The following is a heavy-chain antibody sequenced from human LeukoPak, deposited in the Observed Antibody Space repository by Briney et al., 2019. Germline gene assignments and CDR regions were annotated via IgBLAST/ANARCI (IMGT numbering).Heavy chain of an antibody. J-gene: IGHJ6*02. V-gene: IGHV3-7*01. CDR1: GFTFSSYW. D-gene: IGHD6-19*01. CDR3: ARDLRSGWYKGMDV. CDR2: IKQDGSEK. Sequence: GGSLRLSCAASGFTFSSYWMSWVRQAPGKGLEWVANIKQDGSEKYYVDSVKGRFTISRDNAKNSLYLQMNSLRAEDTAVYYCARDLRSGWYKGMDVWGQGTMVTV.